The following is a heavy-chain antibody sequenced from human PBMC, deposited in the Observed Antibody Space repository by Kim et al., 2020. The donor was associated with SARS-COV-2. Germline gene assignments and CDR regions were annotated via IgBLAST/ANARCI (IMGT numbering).Heavy chain of an antibody. Sequence: SETLSLTCTVSGGSISSSSYYWGWIRQPPGKGLEWIGSIYYSGSTYYNPSLKSRVTISVDTSKNQFSLKLSSVTAADTAVYYCARDQRMIVGHNWFDPWGQGTLVTVSS. J-gene: IGHJ5*02. CDR1: GGSISSSSYY. CDR3: ARDQRMIVGHNWFDP. V-gene: IGHV4-39*07. CDR2: IYYSGST. D-gene: IGHD3-22*01.